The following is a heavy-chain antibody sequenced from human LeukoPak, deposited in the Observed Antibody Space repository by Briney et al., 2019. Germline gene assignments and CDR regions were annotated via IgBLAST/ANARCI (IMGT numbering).Heavy chain of an antibody. CDR1: GFIFNNAW. V-gene: IGHV3-15*01. Sequence: GGSLRLSCEASGFIFNNAWMSWVRQAPGKGLEWVGRIKSKTDGGTADYTTPVKGRFTISRDDSASTVYLQMNSLTTEDTAVYYCTTGTTGPLGGWGQGTLVTVSS. D-gene: IGHD1-1*01. CDR3: TTGTTGPLGG. CDR2: IKSKTDGGTA. J-gene: IGHJ4*02.